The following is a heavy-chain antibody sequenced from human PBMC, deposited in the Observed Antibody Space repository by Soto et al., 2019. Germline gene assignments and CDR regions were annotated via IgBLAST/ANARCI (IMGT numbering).Heavy chain of an antibody. CDR3: ARERARVFDS. Sequence: GGSLRLSCAASGFTFSDYYMSWIRQAPGKGLEWLSYISISGGTIYYADSVKGRFSISRDNAKNSLYLQLSSLRAEDTAVYFCARERARVFDSWGQGTLVTVSS. J-gene: IGHJ4*02. CDR1: GFTFSDYY. V-gene: IGHV3-11*01. CDR2: ISISGGTI.